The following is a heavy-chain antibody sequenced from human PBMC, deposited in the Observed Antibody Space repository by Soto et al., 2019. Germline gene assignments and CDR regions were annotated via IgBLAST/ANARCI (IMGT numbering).Heavy chain of an antibody. CDR2: IGGSGGST. Sequence: GGSLRLSCAASGFTFSSYAMSWVRQAPGKGPDWVSAIGGSGGSTNYADSVKGRFTISRDNSNNTLFLQMNSLRAEDTAVYYCAKPRWLQSPDYWGQGTLVTVSS. J-gene: IGHJ4*02. CDR3: AKPRWLQSPDY. V-gene: IGHV3-23*01. D-gene: IGHD5-12*01. CDR1: GFTFSSYA.